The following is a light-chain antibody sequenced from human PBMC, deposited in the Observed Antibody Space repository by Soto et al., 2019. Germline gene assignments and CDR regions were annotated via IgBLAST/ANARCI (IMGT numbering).Light chain of an antibody. CDR3: QQYGHSPLT. V-gene: IGKV3-20*01. CDR2: ETS. J-gene: IGKJ4*01. CDR1: QSLTNVY. Sequence: IVLTQSPGTLSVSPGERATLSCRASQSLTNVYLAWYQQKPGQAPRLLIYETSSRATGIPDRFTGSGSGTDFTLTITRLEPGDSAVYYCQQYGHSPLTFGGGTKVDIK.